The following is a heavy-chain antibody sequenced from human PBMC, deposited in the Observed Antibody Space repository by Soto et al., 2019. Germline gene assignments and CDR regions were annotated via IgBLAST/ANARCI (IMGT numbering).Heavy chain of an antibody. CDR1: RFTFDDYA. CDR3: AKDIGSWVDTAMVDY. V-gene: IGHV3-9*01. Sequence: EVQLVESGGGLVQPGRSLRLSCAASRFTFDDYAMHWVRQAPGRGLEWVSGISWNSGSIGYADSVKGRFTISRDNAKNSLYLQMNSLRAEDTALYYCAKDIGSWVDTAMVDYWGQGTLVTVSS. CDR2: ISWNSGSI. D-gene: IGHD5-18*01. J-gene: IGHJ4*02.